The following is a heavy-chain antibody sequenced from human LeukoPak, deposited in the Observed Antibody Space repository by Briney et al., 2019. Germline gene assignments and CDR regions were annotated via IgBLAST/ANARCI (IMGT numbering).Heavy chain of an antibody. CDR2: ISYDGSNN. Sequence: GMHGVRXXPGKGLEGFAVISYDGSNNYYAHSVKGPFPISRDNSQNTLYLQMNSLRAGDTAVYYCARFATGLNTAMVWGQGTLVTVSS. CDR3: ARFATGLNTAMV. J-gene: IGHJ4*02. D-gene: IGHD5-18*01. CDR1: G. V-gene: IGHV3-30*03.